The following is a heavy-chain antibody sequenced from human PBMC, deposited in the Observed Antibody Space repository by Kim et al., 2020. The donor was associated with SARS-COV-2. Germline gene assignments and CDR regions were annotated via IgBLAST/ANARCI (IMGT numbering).Heavy chain of an antibody. V-gene: IGHV3-7*01. D-gene: IGHD6-13*01. Sequence: GGSLRLSCAASGITISNYWMTWVRQAPGKGLEWVASLRHDGMQFCVDSLKGRFTIYRDNAKNSLFLQMNSLRAEDTAVYYCARSISEIEAALIGIYFHQWGQGTLVSVSS. CDR3: ARSISEIEAALIGIYFHQ. CDR2: LRHDGMQ. J-gene: IGHJ1*01. CDR1: GITISNYW.